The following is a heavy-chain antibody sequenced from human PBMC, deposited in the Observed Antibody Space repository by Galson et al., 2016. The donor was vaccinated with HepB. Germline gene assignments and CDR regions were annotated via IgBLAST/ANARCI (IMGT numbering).Heavy chain of an antibody. J-gene: IGHJ4*02. CDR1: GFTFDDNS. D-gene: IGHD3-10*01. CDR2: ISWDGDTT. CDR3: TKDGRFGELDY. V-gene: IGHV3-43*01. Sequence: SLRLSCAASGFTFDDNSMHWVRQRPGKGLEWVSLISWDGDTTYYADSVKGRFTIPRDNSKDSLYLQMNSLTTEDTALYYCTKDGRFGELDYWGQGTLVTVSS.